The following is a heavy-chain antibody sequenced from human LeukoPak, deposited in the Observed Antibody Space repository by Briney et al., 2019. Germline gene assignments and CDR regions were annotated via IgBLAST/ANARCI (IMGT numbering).Heavy chain of an antibody. CDR3: ALRVDDFWSGDTRMGYNWFDP. J-gene: IGHJ5*02. Sequence: VASVKVSCKVSGYTLTELSMHWVRQAPGKGLEWMGGFDPEDGETIYAQKFQGRVTMTEDTSTDTAYMELSCLRSEDTAVYYCALRVDDFWSGDTRMGYNWFDPWGQGTLVTVSS. CDR1: GYTLTELS. V-gene: IGHV1-24*01. CDR2: FDPEDGET. D-gene: IGHD3-3*01.